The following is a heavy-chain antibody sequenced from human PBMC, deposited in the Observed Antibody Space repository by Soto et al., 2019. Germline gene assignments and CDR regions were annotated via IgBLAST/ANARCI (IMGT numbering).Heavy chain of an antibody. CDR1: GFTFSDYG. CDR2: IISSGGST. J-gene: IGHJ4*02. Sequence: GGSLRLSCAVSGFTFSDYGMRWVRQGPGKGLEWVSTIISSGGSTYYADSVKGRFTISRDNSKNTLYLQMNSLRVEDTAIYYCVLEVRAKSFDHWGQGTLVTVSS. CDR3: VLEVRAKSFDH. V-gene: IGHV3-23*01.